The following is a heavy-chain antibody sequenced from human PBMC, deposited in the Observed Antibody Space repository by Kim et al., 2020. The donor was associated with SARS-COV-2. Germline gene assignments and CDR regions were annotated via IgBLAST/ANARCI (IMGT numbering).Heavy chain of an antibody. Sequence: GGSLRLSCAASGFTFSSYGMHWVRQAPGKGLEWVAVISYDGSNKYYADSVKGRFTISRDNSKNTLYLQMNSLRAEDTAVYYCATVRRDDYDYGDYEWDY. D-gene: IGHD4-17*01. V-gene: IGHV3-30*03. CDR3: ATVRRDDYDYGDYEWDY. J-gene: IGHJ4*01. CDR2: ISYDGSNK. CDR1: GFTFSSYG.